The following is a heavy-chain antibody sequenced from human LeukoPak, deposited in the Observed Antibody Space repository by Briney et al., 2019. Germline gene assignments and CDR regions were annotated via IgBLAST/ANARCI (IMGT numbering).Heavy chain of an antibody. J-gene: IGHJ4*02. V-gene: IGHV3-9*01. Sequence: GGSLRLSCAASGFTFDDYAMHWVRQAPGKGLEWVSGISWNSGSIGYADSVKGRFTISRDNAKNSLYLQMNSLRAEDTALYYCAKGQWELLYYFDYWGQGTLVTVFS. CDR1: GFTFDDYA. D-gene: IGHD1-26*01. CDR3: AKGQWELLYYFDY. CDR2: ISWNSGSI.